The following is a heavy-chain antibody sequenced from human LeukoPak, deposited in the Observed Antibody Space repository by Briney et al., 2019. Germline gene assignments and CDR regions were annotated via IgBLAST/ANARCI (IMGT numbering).Heavy chain of an antibody. CDR2: IYYSGST. J-gene: IGHJ4*02. CDR3: ASLPNDKDGNPLAN. V-gene: IGHV4-39*01. Sequence: SETLSLTCTVSGGSISSSSYYWGWIRQPPGKGLEWIGSIYYSGSTYYNPSLKSRVTISIDTSKNQFSLKLSSVTAADTAVYYWASLPNDKDGNPLANWGQGTLVTVSS. D-gene: IGHD3-9*01. CDR1: GGSISSSSYY.